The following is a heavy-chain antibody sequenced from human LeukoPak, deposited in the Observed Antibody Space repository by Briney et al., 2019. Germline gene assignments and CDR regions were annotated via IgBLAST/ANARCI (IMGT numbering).Heavy chain of an antibody. J-gene: IGHJ4*02. V-gene: IGHV4-59*08. Sequence: PGGSLRLSCSASGFTFSSYAMHGTRQPPGKGLEWIGYIYYSGSTNYNPSLKSRVTISVDTSKNQFSLKLSSVTAADTAVYYRARLKNGWYGDYWGQGTLVTVSS. CDR2: IYYSGST. D-gene: IGHD6-19*01. CDR3: ARLKNGWYGDY. CDR1: GFTFSSYA.